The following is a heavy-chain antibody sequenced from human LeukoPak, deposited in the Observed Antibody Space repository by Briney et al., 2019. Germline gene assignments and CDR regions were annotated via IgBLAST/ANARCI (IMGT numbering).Heavy chain of an antibody. V-gene: IGHV3-9*01. CDR1: GFTFSSYS. J-gene: IGHJ6*03. D-gene: IGHD3-16*02. CDR2: ISWNSGSI. Sequence: PGGSLRLSCAASGFTFSSYSMNWVRQAPGKGLEWVSGISWNSGSIGYADSVKGRFTISRDNAKNSLYLQMNSLRAEDTALYYCAKFMGIVRGNPPHNYYMDVWGKGTTVTVSS. CDR3: AKFMGIVRGNPPHNYYMDV.